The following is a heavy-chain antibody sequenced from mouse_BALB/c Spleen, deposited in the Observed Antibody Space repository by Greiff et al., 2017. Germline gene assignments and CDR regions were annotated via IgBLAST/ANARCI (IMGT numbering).Heavy chain of an antibody. CDR1: GYTFTSYV. J-gene: IGHJ3*01. V-gene: IGHV1-14*01. Sequence: EVQLQQSGPELVKPGASVKMSCKASGYTFTSYVMHWVKQKPGQGLEWIGYINPYNDGTKYNEKFKGKATLTSDKSSSTAYMELSSLTSEDSAVYYCARGGSYYGNYVFAYWGQGTLVTVSA. CDR2: INPYNDGT. D-gene: IGHD2-10*01. CDR3: ARGGSYYGNYVFAY.